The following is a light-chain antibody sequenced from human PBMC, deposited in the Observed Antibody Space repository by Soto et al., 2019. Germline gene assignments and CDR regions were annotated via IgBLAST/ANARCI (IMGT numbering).Light chain of an antibody. Sequence: DIQMTQSPSSLSASVGDRVTITCRASQSISTYLHWYQQKAGLAPKLLIYAASSLQSGVPSRFSGSGSGTEFTLTISSLQPDDFATYYCQQYNSYSPWTFGQGTKVDIK. CDR2: AAS. J-gene: IGKJ1*01. CDR3: QQYNSYSPWT. V-gene: IGKV1-5*01. CDR1: QSISTY.